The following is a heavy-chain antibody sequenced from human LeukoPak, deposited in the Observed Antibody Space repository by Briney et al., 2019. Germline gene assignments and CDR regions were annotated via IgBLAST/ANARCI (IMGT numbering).Heavy chain of an antibody. CDR3: ARSLRESGCSSTSCYTYYYYYMDV. CDR2: IYYSGST. Sequence: SETLSLTCTVSGGSISSYYWNWIRQSPGKGLEWIGYIYYSGSTNYNPSLKSRVTISVDTSKNQFSLKLSSVTAADTAVYYCARSLRESGCSSTSCYTYYYYYMDVWGKGTTVTVSS. V-gene: IGHV4-59*08. J-gene: IGHJ6*03. D-gene: IGHD2-2*02. CDR1: GGSISSYY.